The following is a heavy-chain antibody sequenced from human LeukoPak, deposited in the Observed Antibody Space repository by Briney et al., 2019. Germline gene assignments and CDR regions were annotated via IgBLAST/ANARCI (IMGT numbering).Heavy chain of an antibody. V-gene: IGHV3-48*03. D-gene: IGHD3-9*01. CDR3: ARWGATGYGDY. CDR2: ISDSSSTI. J-gene: IGHJ4*02. CDR1: GFTFSSYG. Sequence: QPGGSLRLSCAASGFTFSSYGMNWVRQAPGKGLEWVSYISDSSSTIYCADSVKGRLTISRDNAKNSLYLQMNSLRAEDTAVYYCARWGATGYGDYWGQGTLVTVSS.